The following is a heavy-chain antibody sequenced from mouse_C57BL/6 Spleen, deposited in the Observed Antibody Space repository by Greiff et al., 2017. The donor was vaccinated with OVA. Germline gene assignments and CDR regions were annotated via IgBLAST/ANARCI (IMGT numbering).Heavy chain of an antibody. J-gene: IGHJ2*01. Sequence: VKLVESGAELVKPGASVKISCKASGYAFSSYWMNWVKQRPGKGLEWIGQIYPGDGDTNYNGKFKGKATLTADKSSSTAYMQLSSLTSEDSAVYFCARGGYGQYFDYWGQGTTLTVSS. D-gene: IGHD1-1*01. CDR3: ARGGYGQYFDY. CDR2: IYPGDGDT. V-gene: IGHV1-80*01. CDR1: GYAFSSYW.